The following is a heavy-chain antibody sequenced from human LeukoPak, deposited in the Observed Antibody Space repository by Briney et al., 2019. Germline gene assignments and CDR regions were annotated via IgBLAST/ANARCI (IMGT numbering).Heavy chain of an antibody. V-gene: IGHV3-21*01. CDR1: GFTFSSYS. J-gene: IGHJ6*02. CDR2: ISSGSTYI. Sequence: GSLRLSCAASGFTFSSYSMNWVRQAPGKGLEWVSSISSGSTYIYYADSVKGRFTISRDNAKNSLYLQMSSLRAEDTAVYYCARGSRYYGMDVWGQGTTVTVSS. CDR3: ARGSRYYGMDV.